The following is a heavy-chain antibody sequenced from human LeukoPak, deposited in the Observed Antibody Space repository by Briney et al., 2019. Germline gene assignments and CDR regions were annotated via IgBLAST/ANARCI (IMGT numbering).Heavy chain of an antibody. CDR1: GYTFTSYA. CDR3: ARDRYCSSTSCYKHSDY. J-gene: IGHJ4*02. V-gene: IGHV1-18*01. Sequence: GATVKLSCTVSGYTFTSYAISWVRQAPGQGLEWMGWISAYNGNTNYAQKLQGRVTMTTDTSTSTAYVEMRSLRSDDTAVYYCARDRYCSSTSCYKHSDYWGQGTLVTVSS. D-gene: IGHD2-2*02. CDR2: ISAYNGNT.